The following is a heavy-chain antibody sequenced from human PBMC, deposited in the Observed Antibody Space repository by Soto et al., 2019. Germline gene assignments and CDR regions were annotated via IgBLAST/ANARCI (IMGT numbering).Heavy chain of an antibody. Sequence: QVQLQDSGPGLVKPSETLSLTCTVSGGSISSYYWTWIRQPPGKGLEWIGFMYNSGSTHYNPSLKRRVTISLDTSKNQFSLNLRSVTAADTAVYYCASMGYHYGSGSYPLDYWGQGTLVTVSS. CDR3: ASMGYHYGSGSYPLDY. CDR1: GGSISSYY. J-gene: IGHJ4*02. CDR2: MYNSGST. V-gene: IGHV4-59*08. D-gene: IGHD3-10*01.